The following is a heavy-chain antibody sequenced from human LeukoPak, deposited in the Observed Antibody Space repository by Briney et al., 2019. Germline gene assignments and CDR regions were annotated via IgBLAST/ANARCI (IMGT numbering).Heavy chain of an antibody. Sequence: GGSLRLSCGASGFRFSYYWMTWVRQGPRKGLEWVANIKYDGSEKHYVESLKGRFTISRDNAKNSLYLQLDSLSVEDTAVYFCARGWGDCSTVSCYSGGDVFDIWGQGTKVTVSS. CDR1: GFRFSYYW. CDR3: ARGWGDCSTVSCYSGGDVFDI. V-gene: IGHV3-7*01. J-gene: IGHJ3*02. CDR2: IKYDGSEK. D-gene: IGHD2-2*01.